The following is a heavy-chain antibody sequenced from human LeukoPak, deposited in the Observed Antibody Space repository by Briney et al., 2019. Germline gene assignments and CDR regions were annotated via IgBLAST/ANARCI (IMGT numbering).Heavy chain of an antibody. D-gene: IGHD2-21*02. CDR2: ISGYNSDT. V-gene: IGHV1-18*01. J-gene: IGHJ6*02. CDR3: AREGIVVVTATKSYYYYYGMDV. Sequence: ASVKASCKASGYTFTSYGISWVRQAPGQGLEWLGWISGYNSDTNYAQKFQGRVTITRDTSASTAYMELSSLRSEDTAVYYCAREGIVVVTATKSYYYYYGMDVWGQGTTVTVSS. CDR1: GYTFTSYG.